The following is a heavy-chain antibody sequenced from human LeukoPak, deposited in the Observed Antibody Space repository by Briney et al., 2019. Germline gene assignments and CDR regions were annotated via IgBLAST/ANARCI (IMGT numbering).Heavy chain of an antibody. D-gene: IGHD4-11*01. CDR2: ISAYNGNT. V-gene: IGHV1-18*01. CDR3: ARNDYNKWLDP. J-gene: IGHJ5*02. Sequence: SVTVSCKASGYTFTSYDINWVRQATGQGLEWMGWISAYNGNTNYVQKLQGRVTMTTDTSTSTAYMELRSLRSDDTAVYYCARNDYNKWLDPWGQGTLVTVSS. CDR1: GYTFTSYD.